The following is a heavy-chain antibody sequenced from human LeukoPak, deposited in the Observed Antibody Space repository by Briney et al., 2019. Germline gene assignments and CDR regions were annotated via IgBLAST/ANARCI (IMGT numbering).Heavy chain of an antibody. D-gene: IGHD4-11*01. CDR2: ISGSGGST. CDR1: GFTFSSYA. V-gene: IGHV3-23*01. CDR3: AKDRDYSNFVHYFFDY. Sequence: GGSLRLSCAASGFTFSSYAMSWVRQAPGKGLEWVSAISGSGGSTYYADSVKGRFTISIDNSKSTLNLQMNSLRAEDTAVYYCAKDRDYSNFVHYFFDYWGQGTLVTVSS. J-gene: IGHJ4*02.